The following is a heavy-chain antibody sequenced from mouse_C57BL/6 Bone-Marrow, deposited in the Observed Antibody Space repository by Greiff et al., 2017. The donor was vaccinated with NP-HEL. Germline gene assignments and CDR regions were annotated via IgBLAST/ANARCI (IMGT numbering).Heavy chain of an antibody. V-gene: IGHV14-3*01. Sequence: VQLQESVAELVRPGASVKLSCTASGFNIKNTYMHWVKQRPEQGLEWIGRIDPANGNTKYAPKFQGKATITADTSSSTAYLQLSSLTSEDTATDYCALIYYYGFYAMDYWDRGTSATVTA. J-gene: IGHJ4*01. D-gene: IGHD1-1*01. CDR3: ALIYYYGFYAMDY. CDR1: GFNIKNTY. CDR2: IDPANGNT.